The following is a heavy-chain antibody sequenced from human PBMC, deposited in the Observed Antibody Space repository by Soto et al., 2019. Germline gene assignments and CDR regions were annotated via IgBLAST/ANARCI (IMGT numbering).Heavy chain of an antibody. D-gene: IGHD3-22*01. CDR1: GGSFSGYY. V-gene: IGHV4-34*01. CDR3: ARGPIVVVTRFDY. J-gene: IGHJ4*02. Sequence: QVQLQQWGAGLLKPSETLSLTCAVYGGSFSGYYWSWISQPPGKGLEWIGEINHSGSTNYNPSLKSRVTISVDTSKNQFSLKLSSVTAADTAVYYCARGPIVVVTRFDYWGQGTLVTVSS. CDR2: INHSGST.